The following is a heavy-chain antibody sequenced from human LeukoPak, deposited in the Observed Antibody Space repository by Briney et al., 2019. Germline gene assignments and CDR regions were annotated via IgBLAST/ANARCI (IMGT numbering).Heavy chain of an antibody. V-gene: IGHV3-30*18. CDR3: AKVPADPSEPLPPHAFDI. D-gene: IGHD2-2*01. Sequence: PGGSLRLSCAASGFTFSRYGMHWVRQAPGKGLEWVAVISSDGSNRYYADSVKGRFTISRDNSKNTLYLQMNSLRSEDTAVYYCAKVPADPSEPLPPHAFDIWGQGTMVTVSS. CDR1: GFTFSRYG. J-gene: IGHJ3*02. CDR2: ISSDGSNR.